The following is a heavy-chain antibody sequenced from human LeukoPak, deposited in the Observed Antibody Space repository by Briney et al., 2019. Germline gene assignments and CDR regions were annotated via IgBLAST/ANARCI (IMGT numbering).Heavy chain of an antibody. V-gene: IGHV4-59*06. D-gene: IGHD2-2*01. CDR3: ARFVVVPANWFDP. CDR2: IYYSGST. J-gene: IGHJ5*02. Sequence: SETLSLTCTVSDNSISSFYWSWIRQHPGKGLEWIGYIYYSGSTYYNPSLKSRVTISVDTSKNQFSLKLSSVTAADTAVYYCARFVVVPANWFDPWGQGTLVTVSS. CDR1: DNSISSFY.